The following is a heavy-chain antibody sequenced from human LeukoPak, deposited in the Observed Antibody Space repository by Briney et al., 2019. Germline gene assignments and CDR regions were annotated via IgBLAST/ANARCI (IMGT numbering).Heavy chain of an antibody. V-gene: IGHV4-59*12. D-gene: IGHD3-10*01. CDR1: GGSISSYY. Sequence: SETLSLTCTVSGGSISSYYWSWIRQPPGKGLEWIGYIYYSRNTNYNPSLKSRVTISVDTSKNQFSLRLTSVTAADTGVYYCARVGDLFGAHRVRGLPPDYYYMGVWGKGTMVTVSS. J-gene: IGHJ6*03. CDR2: IYYSRNT. CDR3: ARVGDLFGAHRVRGLPPDYYYMGV.